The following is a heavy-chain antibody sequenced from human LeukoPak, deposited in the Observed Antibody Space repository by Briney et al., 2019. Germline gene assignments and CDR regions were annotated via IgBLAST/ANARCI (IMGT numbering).Heavy chain of an antibody. J-gene: IGHJ4*02. V-gene: IGHV3-48*01. CDR1: GFTFSSYS. Sequence: GGSLRLSCAASGFTFSSYSMNWVRQAPGKGLKWISYISSTSTTVLYADSVKGRFTISRDNAKNSLDLQMNSLRAEDTAVYYCARDRVTYTTSVDPLDYWGQGTLVTVSS. CDR3: ARDRVTYTTSVDPLDY. D-gene: IGHD2-2*02. CDR2: ISSTSTTV.